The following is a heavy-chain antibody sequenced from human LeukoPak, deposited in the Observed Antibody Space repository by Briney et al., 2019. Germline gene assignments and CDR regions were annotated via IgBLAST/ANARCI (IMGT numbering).Heavy chain of an antibody. J-gene: IGHJ6*03. CDR1: GGSFSGYY. V-gene: IGHV4-34*01. Sequence: SETLSLTCAVYGGSFSGYYWSWIRQPPGKGLEWIGEINHGGSTNYNPSLKGRVTISVDTSKNHLSLKLSSVTAADTAVYYCARDFSSSSSVYYYYYMDVWGKGTTVTVSS. CDR3: ARDFSSSSSVYYYYYMDV. CDR2: INHGGST. D-gene: IGHD6-6*01.